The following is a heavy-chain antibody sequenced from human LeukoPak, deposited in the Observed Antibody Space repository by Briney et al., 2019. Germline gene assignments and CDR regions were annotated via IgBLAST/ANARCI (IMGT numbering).Heavy chain of an antibody. J-gene: IGHJ3*02. Sequence: PGGSLRLSCAGSTFTFSNYGMHWVRQAPGKGLEWVAAISDDGSNKFYVDSVKGRFTISRDNAKNTLYLQMNSLRAEDTAVYYCARDPSYRGADAFDIWGQGTMVTVSS. CDR1: TFTFSNYG. D-gene: IGHD3-16*02. CDR2: ISDDGSNK. V-gene: IGHV3-30*03. CDR3: ARDPSYRGADAFDI.